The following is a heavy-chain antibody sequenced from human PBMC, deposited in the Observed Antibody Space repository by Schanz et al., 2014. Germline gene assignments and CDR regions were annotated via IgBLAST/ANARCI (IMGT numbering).Heavy chain of an antibody. V-gene: IGHV3-23*01. CDR2: IGTSGGT. D-gene: IGHD1-1*01. CDR3: AKIERNEE. CDR1: EFTFSTDA. Sequence: DVHLLESGGGLVQPGGSLRLSCAASEFTFSTDAMSWVRQAPGKGLEWVSTIGTSGGTNYAESVKGRFTISRDNSKNTLYLQMNSLRAEDTAVYFCAKIERNEEWGQGTLXTVSS. J-gene: IGHJ4*02.